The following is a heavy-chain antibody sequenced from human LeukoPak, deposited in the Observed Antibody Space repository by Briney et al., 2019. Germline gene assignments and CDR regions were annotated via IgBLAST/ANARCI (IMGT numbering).Heavy chain of an antibody. CDR3: ARDGATYYDILTGDNWFDP. CDR2: ISAYNGNT. J-gene: IGHJ5*02. CDR1: GYTFTSYG. D-gene: IGHD3-9*01. Sequence: ASVKVSCKASGYTFTSYGISWVRQAPGQGLEWMGWISAYNGNTNYAQKLQGRVTMTTDTSTSTAYMELRSLRSDDTAVYYCARDGATYYDILTGDNWFDPWGQGTLVTVSS. V-gene: IGHV1-18*01.